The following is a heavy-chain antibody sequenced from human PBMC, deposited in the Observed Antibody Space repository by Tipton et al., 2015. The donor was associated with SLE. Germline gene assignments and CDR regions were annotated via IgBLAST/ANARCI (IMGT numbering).Heavy chain of an antibody. CDR1: GFTFSDYY. V-gene: IGHV4-34*01. CDR2: IIHSGST. J-gene: IGHJ6*02. CDR3: ARGRKVRRITIFGTDYGMDV. D-gene: IGHD3-3*01. Sequence: LSCAASGFTFSDYYMSWIRQAPGKGLEWIGEIIHSGSTNYNPSLKSRVTISVDTSKNQFSLKLSSVTAADTAVYYCARGRKVRRITIFGTDYGMDVWGQGP.